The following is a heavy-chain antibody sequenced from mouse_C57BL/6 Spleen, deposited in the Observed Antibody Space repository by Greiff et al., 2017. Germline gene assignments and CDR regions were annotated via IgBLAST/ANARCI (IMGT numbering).Heavy chain of an antibody. CDR2: INPNNGGT. CDR3: ARSYYGSSYPCWFAY. CDR1: GYTFTDYN. J-gene: IGHJ3*01. D-gene: IGHD1-1*01. V-gene: IGHV1-22*01. Sequence: EVQLQQSGPELVKPGASVKMSCKASGYTFTDYNMHWVKQSHGKSLEWIGYINPNNGGTSYNQKFKGKATLTVNKSSSTAYMELRSLTSEDSAVYYCARSYYGSSYPCWFAYWGQGTLVTVSA.